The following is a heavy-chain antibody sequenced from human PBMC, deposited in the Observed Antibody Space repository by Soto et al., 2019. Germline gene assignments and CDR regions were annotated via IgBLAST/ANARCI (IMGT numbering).Heavy chain of an antibody. CDR3: AKDKGGFWIGYSNEALDI. Sequence: EVQLLESGGGLVQPGGSLRLSCAASGFTFSSYAMSWVRQAPGKGLEWVSGISGSGGSTYYGDSVKGRFTISRDNSKNTLYLQMNSLTVEDTALYYCAKDKGGFWIGYSNEALDIWGQGTMVTVSS. D-gene: IGHD3-3*01. V-gene: IGHV3-23*01. CDR1: GFTFSSYA. CDR2: ISGSGGST. J-gene: IGHJ3*02.